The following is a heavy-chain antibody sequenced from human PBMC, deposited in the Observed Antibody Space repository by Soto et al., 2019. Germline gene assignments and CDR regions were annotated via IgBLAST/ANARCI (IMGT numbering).Heavy chain of an antibody. CDR3: ARDQDCSSTSCPDAFDI. Sequence: ASVKVSCKASGYTFTSHYMHWVRQAPGQGLEWMGIINPSGGSTSYAQKFQGRVTMTRDTSTSTVYMELSSLRSEDTAVYYCARDQDCSSTSCPDAFDIWGQGTMVTVSS. D-gene: IGHD2-2*01. J-gene: IGHJ3*02. CDR1: GYTFTSHY. CDR2: INPSGGST. V-gene: IGHV1-46*03.